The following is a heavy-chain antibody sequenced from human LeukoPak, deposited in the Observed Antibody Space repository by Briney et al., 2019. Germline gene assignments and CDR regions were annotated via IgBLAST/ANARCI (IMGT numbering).Heavy chain of an antibody. CDR3: ARHSRSYLDDFDI. D-gene: IGHD1-26*01. J-gene: IGHJ3*02. CDR1: GVSISSYY. CDR2: IYDSGST. Sequence: SETLSLTCTVSGVSISSYYWSWIRQPPGKGLEWIGYIYDSGSTNYNPSLKSRLTISVDTSKNQFSLKLSSVTAADTAVYYCARHSRSYLDDFDIWGQGTMVTVSS. V-gene: IGHV4-59*08.